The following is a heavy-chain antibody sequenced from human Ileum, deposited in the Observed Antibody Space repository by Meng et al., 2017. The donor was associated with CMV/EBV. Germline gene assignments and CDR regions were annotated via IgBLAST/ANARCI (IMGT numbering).Heavy chain of an antibody. V-gene: IGHV3-49*04. CDR1: TFTFGDYA. Sequence: GESLKISCTGSTFTFGDYAISWVRQAPGKGLEWVGFIRSKTYGGTTEYATSMKGRFTISRDDSKRIAYLQMNSLKTEDTAVYSCTDHNFSGSSDDDYWGQGTLVTVSS. CDR2: IRSKTYGGTT. J-gene: IGHJ4*02. D-gene: IGHD3-10*01. CDR3: TDHNFSGSSDDDY.